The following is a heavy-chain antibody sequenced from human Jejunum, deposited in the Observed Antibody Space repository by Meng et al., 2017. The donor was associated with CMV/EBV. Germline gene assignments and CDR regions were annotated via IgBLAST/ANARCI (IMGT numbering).Heavy chain of an antibody. J-gene: IGHJ6*02. D-gene: IGHD3-3*01. CDR3: ARDPGAYDFWSGPSYNNYGMDV. CDR2: ISYDRSKK. Sequence: MRWVRQKQGKGVKWVAFISYDRSKKNCTDTVKGRFDMSRDNSKNKLYLQMNSLRAEDTAVYYCARDPGAYDFWSGPSYNNYGMDVWGQGTTVTVSS. V-gene: IGHV3-30*09.